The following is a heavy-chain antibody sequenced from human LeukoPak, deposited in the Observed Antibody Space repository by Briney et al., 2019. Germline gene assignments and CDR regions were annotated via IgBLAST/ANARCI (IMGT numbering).Heavy chain of an antibody. Sequence: GGSLRLSCAASGFTFSSYWMHWVRQAPGKGLVWVSRINSDGSSTSYADSVKGRFTICRDNAKNTLYLQMNSLRAEDTAVYYCARARYGGNYYFDYWGQGTLVTVSS. CDR3: ARARYGGNYYFDY. J-gene: IGHJ4*02. CDR2: INSDGSST. CDR1: GFTFSSYW. D-gene: IGHD4-23*01. V-gene: IGHV3-74*01.